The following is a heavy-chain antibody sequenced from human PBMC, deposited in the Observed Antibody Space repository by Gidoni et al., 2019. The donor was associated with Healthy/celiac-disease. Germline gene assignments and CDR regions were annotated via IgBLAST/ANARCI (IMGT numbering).Heavy chain of an antibody. Sequence: EVQLVESGGGWVQPGRSLRLSCAASGSTFDDYTMHWSRQAPGKGLEWVSGISWNGGSIGYADSVKGRFTISRDNAKNSLYLQMNSLRAEDTALYYCAKDLRLVRVSHGMDVWGQGTTVTVSS. CDR2: ISWNGGSI. J-gene: IGHJ6*02. V-gene: IGHV3-9*01. D-gene: IGHD6-6*01. CDR3: AKDLRLVRVSHGMDV. CDR1: GSTFDDYT.